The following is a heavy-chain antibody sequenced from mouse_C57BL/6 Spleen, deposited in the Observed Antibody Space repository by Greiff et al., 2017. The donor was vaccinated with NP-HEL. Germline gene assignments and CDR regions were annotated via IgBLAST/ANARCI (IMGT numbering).Heavy chain of an antibody. Sequence: QVQLQQSGAELVRPGASVTLSCKASGYTFTDYEMHWVKQTPVHGLEWIGAIDPETGGTAFNQKFKGKAILTADKSSSTAYMELRSLTSEDSAVYYCTRGGRTGYFDYWGQGTTRTVSS. CDR1: GYTFTDYE. V-gene: IGHV1-15*01. CDR2: IDPETGGT. J-gene: IGHJ2*01. CDR3: TRGGRTGYFDY. D-gene: IGHD4-1*01.